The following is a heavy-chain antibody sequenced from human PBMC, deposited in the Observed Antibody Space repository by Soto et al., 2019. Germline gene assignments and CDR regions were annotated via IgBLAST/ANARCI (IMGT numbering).Heavy chain of an antibody. CDR1: GFTFSSYG. J-gene: IGHJ3*02. CDR3: AKFSGDYYDSSSDAFDI. V-gene: IGHV3-30*18. D-gene: IGHD3-22*01. Sequence: GSLRLSCAASGFTFSSYGMHWVRQAPGKGLEWVAVISYDGSNKYYADSVKGRFTISRDNSKNTLYLQMNSLRAEDTAVYYCAKFSGDYYDSSSDAFDIWGQGTMVTVSS. CDR2: ISYDGSNK.